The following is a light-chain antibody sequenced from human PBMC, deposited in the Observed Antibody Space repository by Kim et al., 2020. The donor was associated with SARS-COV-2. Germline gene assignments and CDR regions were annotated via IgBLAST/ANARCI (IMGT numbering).Light chain of an antibody. V-gene: IGKV3-20*01. J-gene: IGKJ2*01. CDR3: QQYGSSPPYT. Sequence: STGERATLSCRASQSGSSSYLAWYQQKPGQAPRLLIYGASSRATGIPDRFSGSGSGTDFTLTISRLEPEDFAVYYCQQYGSSPPYTFGQGTKLEIK. CDR1: QSGSSSY. CDR2: GAS.